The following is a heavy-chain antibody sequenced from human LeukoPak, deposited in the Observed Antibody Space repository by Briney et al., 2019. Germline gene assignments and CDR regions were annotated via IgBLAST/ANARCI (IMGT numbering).Heavy chain of an antibody. V-gene: IGHV4-4*02. CDR1: GGSISSSNW. CDR3: ARETIAAAGKVYYFDY. J-gene: IGHJ4*02. Sequence: MPSGTLSLTCAVSGGSISSSNWWSWVRQPPGKGLEWIGEIYHSGSTNYNPSLKSRVTISVDKSKNQFSLKLSSVTAADTAVYYCARETIAAAGKVYYFDYWGQGTLVTVSS. CDR2: IYHSGST. D-gene: IGHD6-13*01.